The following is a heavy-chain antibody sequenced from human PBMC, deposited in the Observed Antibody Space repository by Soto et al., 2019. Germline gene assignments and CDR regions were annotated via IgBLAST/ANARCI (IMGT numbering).Heavy chain of an antibody. Sequence: QVHLQESGPGLVKPSETLSLTCTVSGGSISSYYWSWIRQPPGKGLEWIGNIYYSGSTNYNPSLKSRVTISVDTSKNQFSLKVNSVTSADTAVYFCARGESYYFMDVWGKGTTVTVSS. CDR3: ARGESYYFMDV. V-gene: IGHV4-59*01. J-gene: IGHJ6*03. CDR1: GGSISSYY. D-gene: IGHD3-10*01. CDR2: IYYSGST.